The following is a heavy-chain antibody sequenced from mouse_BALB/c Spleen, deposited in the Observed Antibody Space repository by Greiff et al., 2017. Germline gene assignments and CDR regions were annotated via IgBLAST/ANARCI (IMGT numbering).Heavy chain of an antibody. Sequence: VKLMESGPQLVRPGASVKISCKASGYSFTSYWMHWVKQRPGQGLEWIGMIDPSDSETRLNQKFKDKATLTVDKSSSTAYMQLSSPTSEDSAVYYCARVTTVVATPYAMDYWGQGTSVTVSS. D-gene: IGHD1-1*01. J-gene: IGHJ4*01. CDR2: IDPSDSET. V-gene: IGHV1S126*01. CDR1: GYSFTSYW. CDR3: ARVTTVVATPYAMDY.